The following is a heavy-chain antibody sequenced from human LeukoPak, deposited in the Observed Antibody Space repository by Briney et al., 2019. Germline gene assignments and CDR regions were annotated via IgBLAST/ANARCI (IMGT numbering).Heavy chain of an antibody. CDR2: ISAYNGNT. Sequence: ASVKVSCKASGHTFTGYYMHWVRQAPGQGLEWMGWISAYNGNTNYAQRLQGRVTMTTDTSTSTAYMELRSLRSDDTAVYYCARADYDSSGYYLGTANLFDYWGQGTLVTVSS. J-gene: IGHJ4*02. CDR1: GHTFTGYY. D-gene: IGHD3-22*01. V-gene: IGHV1-18*04. CDR3: ARADYDSSGYYLGTANLFDY.